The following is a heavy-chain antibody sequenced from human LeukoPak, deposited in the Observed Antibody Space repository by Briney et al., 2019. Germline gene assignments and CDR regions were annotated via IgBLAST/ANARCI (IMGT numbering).Heavy chain of an antibody. J-gene: IGHJ4*02. D-gene: IGHD2-15*01. CDR3: SRPLVPSGVSDDV. CDR2: IRAKANSFST. Sequence: GGSLRLSCVGSGFTFSVSTIHRVRQAPGKGLEWVGRIRAKANSFSTAYGTSVKGRFIISRNDSESTAFLQMNDLRIEDTAVYFCSRPLVPSGVSDDVWGQGIQVTVSS. V-gene: IGHV3-73*01. CDR1: GFTFSVST.